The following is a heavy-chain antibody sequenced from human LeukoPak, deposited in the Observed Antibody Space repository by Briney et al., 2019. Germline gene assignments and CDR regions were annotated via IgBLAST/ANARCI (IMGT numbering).Heavy chain of an antibody. CDR3: ARETIGYYDSSGNSAFDI. D-gene: IGHD3-22*01. Sequence: SVKVSCKASGGTFSSYAISWVRQAPGQGLEWVGGIIPIFGTANYAQKFQGRVTITTDESTSTAYMELSSLRSEDTAVYYCARETIGYYDSSGNSAFDIWGQGTMVTVSS. CDR1: GGTFSSYA. CDR2: IIPIFGTA. J-gene: IGHJ3*02. V-gene: IGHV1-69*05.